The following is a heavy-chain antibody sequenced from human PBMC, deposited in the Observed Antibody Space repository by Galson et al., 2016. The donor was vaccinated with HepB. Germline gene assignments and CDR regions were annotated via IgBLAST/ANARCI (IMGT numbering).Heavy chain of an antibody. CDR2: ISSDSRFT. Sequence: SLRLSCAASGFTFDDYYMTWIRQAPGKGLEWVSSISSDSRFTNYADSVKGRFTISRDNSKNTLYLQMNSLRAEDTAVYYCANPPIAVAGRGGLAFNMWGQGTMVTVSS. CDR3: ANPPIAVAGRGGLAFNM. D-gene: IGHD6-19*01. J-gene: IGHJ3*02. V-gene: IGHV3-11*03. CDR1: GFTFDDYY.